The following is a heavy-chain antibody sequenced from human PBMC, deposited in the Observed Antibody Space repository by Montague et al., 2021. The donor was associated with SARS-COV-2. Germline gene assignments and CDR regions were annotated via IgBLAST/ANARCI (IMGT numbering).Heavy chain of an antibody. J-gene: IGHJ5*02. D-gene: IGHD2-15*01. V-gene: IGHV4-61*02. CDR3: ARGCSGGSCYPNPFST. Sequence: TLSLTCTVSGGPISSGSYYWSWIRQPAGKGLEWIGRIYTSGSTNYNPSLKSRVTISVDTSKNQFSLKLSSVTAADTAVYYCARGCSGGSCYPNPFSTWGQGPWSPSPQ. CDR1: GGPISSGSYY. CDR2: IYTSGST.